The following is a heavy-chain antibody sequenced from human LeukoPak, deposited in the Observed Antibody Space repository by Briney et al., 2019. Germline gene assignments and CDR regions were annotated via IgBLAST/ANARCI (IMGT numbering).Heavy chain of an antibody. V-gene: IGHV3-30*04. CDR1: GFTFSSYA. Sequence: GGSLRLSCAASGFTFSSYAMHWVRQAPGKGLEWVAVISYGGSNKYYADSVKGRFTISRDNSKNTLYLQMNSLRAEDTAVYYCAREFREVVPSLGIEPYAEYFQHWGQGTLVTVSS. J-gene: IGHJ1*01. D-gene: IGHD2-2*01. CDR3: AREFREVVPSLGIEPYAEYFQH. CDR2: ISYGGSNK.